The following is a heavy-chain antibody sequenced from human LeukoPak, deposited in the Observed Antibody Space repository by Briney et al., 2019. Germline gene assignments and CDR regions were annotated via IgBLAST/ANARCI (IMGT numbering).Heavy chain of an antibody. D-gene: IGHD4-23*01. J-gene: IGHJ5*02. CDR1: GYSFTTYW. CDR3: ARRGNSNLNWFDP. CDR2: IYPSDSDT. V-gene: IGHV5-51*01. Sequence: GESLKISCKGSGYSFTTYWIGWVRQMPGKGLEWMGIIYPSDSDTKYSPSFQGQVTISADKSISTAYLQWSSLKASDTAMYYCARRGNSNLNWFDPWGQGTLVTVSS.